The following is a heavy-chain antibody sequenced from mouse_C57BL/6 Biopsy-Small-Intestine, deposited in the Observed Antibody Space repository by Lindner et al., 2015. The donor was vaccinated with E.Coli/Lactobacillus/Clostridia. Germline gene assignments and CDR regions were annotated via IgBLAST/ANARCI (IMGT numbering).Heavy chain of an antibody. CDR3: ARGSITTHFDY. CDR1: GYAFSSYW. D-gene: IGHD1-1*01. Sequence: VQLQESGAELVKPGASVKTSCKASGYAFSSYWMNWVKQRPGKGLEWIGQIYPGDGDTNYNGKFKGKATLTADKSSSTAYMQLSSLTSEDSAVYFCARGSITTHFDYWGQGTTLTVSS. J-gene: IGHJ2*01. V-gene: IGHV1-80*01. CDR2: IYPGDGDT.